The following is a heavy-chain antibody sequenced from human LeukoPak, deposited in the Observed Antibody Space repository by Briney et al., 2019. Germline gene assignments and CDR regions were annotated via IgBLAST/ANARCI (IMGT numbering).Heavy chain of an antibody. CDR3: ARDRDLLGYCTNGVCYKGYDY. D-gene: IGHD2-8*01. CDR1: GYSISSGYY. V-gene: IGHV4-38-2*02. CDR2: IYHSGST. J-gene: IGHJ4*02. Sequence: SEXLSLTCTVSGYSISSGYYWGWIRQPPGKGLEWIGSIYHSGSTYYNPSLKSRVTISVDKSKNQFSLKLSSVTAADTAVYYCARDRDLLGYCTNGVCYKGYDYWGQGTLVTVSS.